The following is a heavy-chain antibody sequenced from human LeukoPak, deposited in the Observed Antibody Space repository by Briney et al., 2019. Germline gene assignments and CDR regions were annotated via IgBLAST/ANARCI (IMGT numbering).Heavy chain of an antibody. CDR3: TTLGGDNWFDWYFDL. Sequence: GGSLRLSCAASGLSLGNAWMSWVRQVPGKGLEWLGRIRAKVDGGTLDYAAPVKGRFTISRDESENTLYLHLTSLKIEDAAVYYCTTLGGDNWFDWYFDLWGRGTLVTVSS. CDR2: IRAKVDGGTL. J-gene: IGHJ2*01. D-gene: IGHD1-1*01. V-gene: IGHV3-15*01. CDR1: GLSLGNAW.